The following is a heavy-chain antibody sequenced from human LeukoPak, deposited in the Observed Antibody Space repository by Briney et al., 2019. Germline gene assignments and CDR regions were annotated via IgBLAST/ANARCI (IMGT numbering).Heavy chain of an antibody. CDR1: GYTFNRYG. CDR3: ARGHSTSWPEYFQH. J-gene: IGHJ1*01. D-gene: IGHD6-13*01. Sequence: ASVKVSCKASGYTFNRYGISWVRQAPGQGLEWMGWISAYNGNTKSAQNLQGRVTMTTDTSTSTVYLELRSLRSDDTAVYYCARGHSTSWPEYFQHWGQGTLVTVSS. V-gene: IGHV1-18*01. CDR2: ISAYNGNT.